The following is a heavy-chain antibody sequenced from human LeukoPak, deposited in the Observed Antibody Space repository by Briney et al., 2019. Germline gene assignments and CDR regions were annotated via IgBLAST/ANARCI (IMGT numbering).Heavy chain of an antibody. V-gene: IGHV3-7*01. Sequence: GGSLRLSCAASGFTFSSYWMSWVRQAQGKGLEWVANIKEGGSEKYYVDSVKGRFTISRDNAKNSLYLQINSLRDEDTAVYYCARETVGLDYWGQGTLVTVSS. D-gene: IGHD4-23*01. CDR2: IKEGGSEK. CDR3: ARETVGLDY. CDR1: GFTFSSYW. J-gene: IGHJ4*02.